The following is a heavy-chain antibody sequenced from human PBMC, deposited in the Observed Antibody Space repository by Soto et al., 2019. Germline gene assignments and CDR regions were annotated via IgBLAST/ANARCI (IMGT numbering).Heavy chain of an antibody. CDR2: IWYDGGNK. CDR1: GFTFSSYG. J-gene: IGHJ5*01. V-gene: IGHV3-33*01. Sequence: QVLLVESGGGVVQPGKSLRLSCAASGFTFSSYGMNWVRQAPGKGLEWVAVIWYDGGNKYYADSVRGRFSISRDQSNSMVYLQMDSLRVEDTAVYYCARDAFVGATKGGSYWFDSWGQGTLVTVSS. D-gene: IGHD1-26*01. CDR3: ARDAFVGATKGGSYWFDS.